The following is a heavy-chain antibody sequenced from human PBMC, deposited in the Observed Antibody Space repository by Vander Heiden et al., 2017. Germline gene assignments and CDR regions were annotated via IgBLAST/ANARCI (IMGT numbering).Heavy chain of an antibody. Sequence: QVHLVESGGGVVQPGTSLRISCTTSGFSFNRFGMHWVRQAPGKGLDWVAFISNDGSNKYYADSVKGRFTISRDKSQNTLFLQMNSLRPEDTAVYYCARGAEYWGQETLVTVSS. CDR1: GFSFNRFG. V-gene: IGHV3-30*03. CDR3: ARGAEY. CDR2: ISNDGSNK. J-gene: IGHJ4*02.